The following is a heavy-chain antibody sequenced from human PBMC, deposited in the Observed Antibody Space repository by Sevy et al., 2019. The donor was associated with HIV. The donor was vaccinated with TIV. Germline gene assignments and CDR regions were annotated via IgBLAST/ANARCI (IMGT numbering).Heavy chain of an antibody. CDR2: ISAYNGIT. J-gene: IGHJ4*02. CDR1: GYTFTSYG. Sequence: ASVKVSGKASGYTFTSYGISWVRQAPGQGLEWMGWISAYNGITNYSHKFQARVTMTTDTSTSTAYMELRSLRSDDTAVYYCARAVEMATITRYYFDYWGQGTLVTVSS. CDR3: ARAVEMATITRYYFDY. D-gene: IGHD5-12*01. V-gene: IGHV1-18*01.